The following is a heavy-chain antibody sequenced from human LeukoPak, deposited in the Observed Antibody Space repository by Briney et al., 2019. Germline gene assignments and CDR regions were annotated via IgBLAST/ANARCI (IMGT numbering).Heavy chain of an antibody. CDR2: INWNGGST. V-gene: IGHV3-20*04. CDR3: ARVGGSYLSDAFDI. J-gene: IGHJ3*02. CDR1: GFTVSSNY. Sequence: PGGSLRLSCAASGFTVSSNYMSWVRQAPGKGLEWVSGINWNGGSTGYADSVKGRFTISRDNAKNSLYLQMNSLRAEDTALYYCARVGGSYLSDAFDIWGQGTMVTVSS. D-gene: IGHD1-26*01.